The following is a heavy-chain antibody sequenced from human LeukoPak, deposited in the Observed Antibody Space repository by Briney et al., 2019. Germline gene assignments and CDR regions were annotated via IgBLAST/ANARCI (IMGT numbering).Heavy chain of an antibody. D-gene: IGHD6-13*01. CDR1: GGTFSSYA. CDR2: SIPIFGTA. Sequence: SVKVSCKASGGTFSSYAISWVRQAPGQGLEWMGGSIPIFGTAEYAQKFQGRVTITEDESTSTAYMELSSLRSEDTAVYYCAREIAAAGVAYDYWGQGTLVTVSS. J-gene: IGHJ4*02. CDR3: AREIAAAGVAYDY. V-gene: IGHV1-69*01.